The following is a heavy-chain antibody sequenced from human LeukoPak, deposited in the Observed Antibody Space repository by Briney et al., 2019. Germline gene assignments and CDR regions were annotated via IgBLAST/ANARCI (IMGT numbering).Heavy chain of an antibody. CDR2: IAYDGNNK. V-gene: IGHV3-30*18. J-gene: IGHJ4*02. CDR1: GFSFSSYG. Sequence: GGSLRLSCAASGFSFSSYGMHWVRQAPDKGLEWVAVIAYDGNNKFYGDSVKGRFTISRDNSKNTLYLQMNSLRAEDTAVYYCAKGIYSSGSYSHFDYWGQGTLVTVSS. D-gene: IGHD3-10*01. CDR3: AKGIYSSGSYSHFDY.